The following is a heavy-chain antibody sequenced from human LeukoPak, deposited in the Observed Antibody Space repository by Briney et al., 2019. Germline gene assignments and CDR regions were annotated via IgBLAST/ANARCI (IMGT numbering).Heavy chain of an antibody. Sequence: PSETLSLTCTVSGGSISSSSYYWGWIRHPPGKGLEWIGSIYYSGSTYYNPSLKSRVTISVDPSKNQFSLKLGSVTAADTAVYYCARGRYSYGWYYYDSSGYQLFDYWGQGTLVTVSS. D-gene: IGHD3-22*01. CDR1: GGSISSSSYY. V-gene: IGHV4-39*01. CDR2: IYYSGST. J-gene: IGHJ4*02. CDR3: ARGRYSYGWYYYDSSGYQLFDY.